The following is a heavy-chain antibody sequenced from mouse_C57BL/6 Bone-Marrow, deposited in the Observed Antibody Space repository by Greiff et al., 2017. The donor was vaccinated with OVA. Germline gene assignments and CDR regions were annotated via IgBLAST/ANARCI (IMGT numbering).Heavy chain of an antibody. V-gene: IGHV10-1*01. CDR1: GFSFNTYA. Sequence: EVQGVESGGGLVQPKGSLKLSCAASGFSFNTYAMNWVRQAPGKGLEWVARIRSKSNNYATYYADSVKDRFTIPRDDSESMLDLQMNNLKTEDTAMYYCVRHDVYWYFDVWGTGTTVTVSS. CDR3: VRHDVYWYFDV. CDR2: IRSKSNNYAT. J-gene: IGHJ1*03. D-gene: IGHD2-3*01.